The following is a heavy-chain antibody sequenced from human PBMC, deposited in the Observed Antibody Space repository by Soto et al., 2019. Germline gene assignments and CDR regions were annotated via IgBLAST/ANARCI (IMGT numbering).Heavy chain of an antibody. CDR1: GGSISSSSYY. CDR2: IYYSGST. D-gene: IGHD6-19*01. CDR3: ARRFSLYSSGWYDFDY. J-gene: IGHJ4*02. V-gene: IGHV4-39*01. Sequence: QLQLQESGPGLVKPSETLSLTCTVSGGSISSSSYYWGWIRQPPGKGLEWIGSIYYSGSTYYNPSHESRVTISVDTSKNQFSLKLSSVAAAYTAVYYCARRFSLYSSGWYDFDYWGQGTLVTVSS.